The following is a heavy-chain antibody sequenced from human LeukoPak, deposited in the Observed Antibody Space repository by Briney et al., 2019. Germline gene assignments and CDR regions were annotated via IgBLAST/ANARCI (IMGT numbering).Heavy chain of an antibody. CDR3: ARGDIVVDAPFDY. Sequence: GGSLRLSCAASGFTFSSYAMHWVRQAPGKGLEWVAVISHDGSNKYYADSVKGRFTISRDNSKNTLYLQMNSLRAEDTAVYYCARGDIVVDAPFDYWGQGTLVTVSS. J-gene: IGHJ4*02. D-gene: IGHD2-15*01. V-gene: IGHV3-30-3*01. CDR1: GFTFSSYA. CDR2: ISHDGSNK.